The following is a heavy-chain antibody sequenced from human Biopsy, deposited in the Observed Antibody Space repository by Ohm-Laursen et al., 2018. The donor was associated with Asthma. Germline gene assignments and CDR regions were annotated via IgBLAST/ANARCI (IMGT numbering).Heavy chain of an antibody. V-gene: IGHV3-30*18. D-gene: IGHD1-26*01. CDR2: ISFDGTNR. CDR1: GFSFSNYG. J-gene: IGHJ4*02. Sequence: SLRLSCAASGFSFSNYGMHWVRRAPGKGLDWVAVISFDGTNRNYTDSVKVRFTISRDNSRNTLHLEMNSLRAEDTAVYFCAKEVFPGWELRRGPDSWGQGTLVTVSS. CDR3: AKEVFPGWELRRGPDS.